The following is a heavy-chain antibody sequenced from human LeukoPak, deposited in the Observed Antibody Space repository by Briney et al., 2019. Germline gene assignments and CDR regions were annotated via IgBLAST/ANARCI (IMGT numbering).Heavy chain of an antibody. J-gene: IGHJ3*02. CDR1: GGSISSSSYY. Sequence: SETLSLTCTVSGGSISSSSYYWGWIRQPPGKGLEWIGSIYYSGSTYYNPSLKSRVTISVDTSKNQFSLKLSSVTAADTAVYYCARENGGDYGSGSYDDAFDIWGQGTMVTVSS. CDR2: IYYSGST. D-gene: IGHD3-10*01. V-gene: IGHV4-39*02. CDR3: ARENGGDYGSGSYDDAFDI.